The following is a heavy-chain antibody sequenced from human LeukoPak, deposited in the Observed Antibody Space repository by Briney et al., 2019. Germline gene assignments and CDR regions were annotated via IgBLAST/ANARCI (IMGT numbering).Heavy chain of an antibody. CDR1: GFIFSSYG. Sequence: PGGSLRLSCAATGFIFSSYGMHWVRQAPGKGLEWVAVISGDGSNKYYADSVKGRFTISRDNSKNTLYLQMNSLRGDDTAVYYCAKDIRQQWLANYFDYWGQGTLVTVSS. D-gene: IGHD6-19*01. V-gene: IGHV3-30*18. CDR2: ISGDGSNK. J-gene: IGHJ4*02. CDR3: AKDIRQQWLANYFDY.